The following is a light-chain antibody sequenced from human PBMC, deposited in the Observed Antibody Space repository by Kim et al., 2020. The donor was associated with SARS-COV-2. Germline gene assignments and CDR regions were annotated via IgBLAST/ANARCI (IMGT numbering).Light chain of an antibody. V-gene: IGKV3-15*01. J-gene: IGKJ1*01. CDR3: KQCNDLPQLT. Sequence: SLGEKATPSCRASQTMKKKLVWYEQNPGQAPRLRIYAATTRATGVPARFIGVGSEMDFTLIFSCLQSEDFAVYCCKQCNDLPQLTFGQGAKVDIK. CDR1: QTMKKK. CDR2: AAT.